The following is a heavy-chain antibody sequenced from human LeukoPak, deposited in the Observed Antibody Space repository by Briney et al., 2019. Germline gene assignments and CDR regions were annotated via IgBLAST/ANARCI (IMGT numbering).Heavy chain of an antibody. Sequence: GGSLRLSCAASGFTFSSYAMNWVRQAPGKGLEWVSDISGSGTITYYADSVKGQFTISRDNSKNILYLQMNSLRVEDTAVYYCAKDLRTAGTTVRAFDIWGQGTMVTVSS. CDR3: AKDLRTAGTTVRAFDI. CDR1: GFTFSSYA. V-gene: IGHV3-23*01. D-gene: IGHD1-1*01. J-gene: IGHJ3*02. CDR2: ISGSGTIT.